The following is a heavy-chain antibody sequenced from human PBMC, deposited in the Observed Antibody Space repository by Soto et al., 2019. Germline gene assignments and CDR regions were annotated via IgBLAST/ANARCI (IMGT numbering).Heavy chain of an antibody. V-gene: IGHV4-39*01. Sequence: QLQLQESGPGLVKPSETLSLTCTVSGDSVTISDYYWGWIRQPPGKGLEWMGSIHYSGSTYYNPSLKSRVTISGDTSKKHFSLKLTSVTAADAAVYYCAAHDSGGYYAEYWGQGTLVTVSA. CDR1: GDSVTISDYY. J-gene: IGHJ4*02. D-gene: IGHD3-22*01. CDR3: AAHDSGGYYAEY. CDR2: IHYSGST.